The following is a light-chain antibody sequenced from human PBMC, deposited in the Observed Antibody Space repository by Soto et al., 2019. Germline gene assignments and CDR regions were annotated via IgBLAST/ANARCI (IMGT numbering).Light chain of an antibody. CDR3: QQRTRWPMT. J-gene: IGKJ5*01. CDR2: DGS. V-gene: IGKV3-11*01. Sequence: EIVFTQSPAPPSVSPGGRVTLPCRASQNLHSFLNWYQQRPGQAPRPLIYDGSKRAAGVPDRISGDGSGTDYTLTISSLEPEDFAVYYCQQRTRWPMTFGQGTRLEIK. CDR1: QNLHSF.